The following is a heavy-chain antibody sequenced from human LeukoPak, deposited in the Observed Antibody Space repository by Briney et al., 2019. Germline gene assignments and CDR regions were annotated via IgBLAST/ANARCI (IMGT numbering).Heavy chain of an antibody. CDR1: GYTFTSYA. V-gene: IGHV7-4-1*02. CDR2: INTNTGNP. D-gene: IGHD3-22*01. CDR3: AREASTYYYDSSAYYQAGFAFDI. J-gene: IGHJ3*02. Sequence: ASVTVSCKASGYTFTSYAMNWVRQAPGQGLEWMGWINTNTGNPTYAQGFTGRFVFSLDTSVNTAYLQISSLKAEDTAVYYCAREASTYYYDSSAYYQAGFAFDIWGQGTMVTVSS.